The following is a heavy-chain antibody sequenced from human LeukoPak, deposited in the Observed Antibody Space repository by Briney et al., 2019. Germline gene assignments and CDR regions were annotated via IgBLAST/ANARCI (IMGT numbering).Heavy chain of an antibody. V-gene: IGHV1-46*01. D-gene: IGHD3-10*01. Sequence: GASVKVSCKSSGDTLTNEYMHWVRQAPGQGLEWMGLINSNTGSPGYAQNFQGRVTMTRDTSTGTVYMELSSLRSDDTAVYYCARDLPTGYGSRAYWGQGTLVTVSS. CDR2: INSNTGSP. CDR3: ARDLPTGYGSRAY. CDR1: GDTLTNEY. J-gene: IGHJ4*02.